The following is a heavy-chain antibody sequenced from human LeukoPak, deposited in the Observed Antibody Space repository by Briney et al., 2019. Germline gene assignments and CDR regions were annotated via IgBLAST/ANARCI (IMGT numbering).Heavy chain of an antibody. D-gene: IGHD2-2*01. CDR2: ISTYNVDT. J-gene: IGHJ4*02. V-gene: IGHV1-18*04. CDR1: GYTYTHYG. CDR3: AREGQLLLDF. Sequence: GSSVKVCCRPAGYTYTHYGISRVGQAPGQGLEWMGWISTYNVDTNYAHKHNRRVTMTTNTPTRTAYMELRSLRADDTAVYYCAREGQLLLDFWGQGTLVTVSA.